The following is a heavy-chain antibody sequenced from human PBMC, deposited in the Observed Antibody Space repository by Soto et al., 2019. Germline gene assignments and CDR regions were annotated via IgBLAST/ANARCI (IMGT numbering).Heavy chain of an antibody. CDR3: ARVGLRYYGMDV. CDR2: IIPILGIA. Sequence: SVKVSCKASGGTFSSYTISWVRQAPGQGLEWMGRIIPILGIANYAQKFQGRVTITADKSTSTAYMELSSLRSEDTAVYYCARVGLRYYGMDVWGQGTTVTVSS. J-gene: IGHJ6*02. D-gene: IGHD1-26*01. CDR1: GGTFSSYT. V-gene: IGHV1-69*02.